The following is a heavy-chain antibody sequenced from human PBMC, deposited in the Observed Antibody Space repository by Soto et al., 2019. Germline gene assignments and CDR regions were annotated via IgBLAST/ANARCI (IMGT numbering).Heavy chain of an antibody. CDR1: GDSVSSPYY. CDR3: ARSAGWYAIHA. J-gene: IGHJ5*02. Sequence: QVQLQESGPGLVKPSGTLSLTCAVSGDSVSSPYYWCWVRQPPGKGLAWIGEVFHTGPTSYTPSLRSRVTISMDKSINQFSLDLSSVTAADTSVYYCARSAGWYAIHAWGPGTLV. D-gene: IGHD6-19*01. CDR2: VFHTGPT. V-gene: IGHV4-4*02.